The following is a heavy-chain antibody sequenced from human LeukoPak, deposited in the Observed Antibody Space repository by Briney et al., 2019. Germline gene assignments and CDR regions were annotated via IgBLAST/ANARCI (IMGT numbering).Heavy chain of an antibody. D-gene: IGHD2-15*01. CDR1: GGSISSYY. V-gene: IGHV4-59*01. CDR3: ARDLVVGWSRRVFDY. Sequence: PSETLSLTCTVSGGSISSYYWSWIRQPPGQGLEWIGYIYYSGSTNYNPSLKSRVTISVDTSKNQFSLKLSSVTAADTAVYYCARDLVVGWSRRVFDYWGQGTLVTVSS. CDR2: IYYSGST. J-gene: IGHJ4*02.